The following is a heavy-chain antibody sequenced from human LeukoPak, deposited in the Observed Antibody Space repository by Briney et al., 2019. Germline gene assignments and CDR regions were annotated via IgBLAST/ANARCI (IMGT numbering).Heavy chain of an antibody. J-gene: IGHJ4*02. CDR1: GGSINSSYYY. D-gene: IGHD1-14*01. V-gene: IGHV4-61*01. CDR2: IYYSGST. Sequence: SETLSLTCTVSGGSINSSYYYWSWIRQPPGKGLEWIGYIYYSGSTNYNPSLKSRVTISVDTSKNQFSLKLSSVTAADTAVYYCARVMYRGPFDYWGQGTLVTVSS. CDR3: ARVMYRGPFDY.